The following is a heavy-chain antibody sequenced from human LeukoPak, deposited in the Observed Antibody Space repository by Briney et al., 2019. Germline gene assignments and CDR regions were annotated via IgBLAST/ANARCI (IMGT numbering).Heavy chain of an antibody. V-gene: IGHV4-34*01. J-gene: IGHJ4*02. CDR1: GGSFSGYY. CDR3: ARSLVLGGQWLASDY. CDR2: INHSGST. D-gene: IGHD6-19*01. Sequence: PSETLSLTCAVYGGSFSGYYWSWIRQPPGKGLEWIGEINHSGSTNYNPSLKSRVTISVDTSKNQFSLKLSSVTAADTAVYYCARSLVLGGQWLASDYWGQGTLVTVSS.